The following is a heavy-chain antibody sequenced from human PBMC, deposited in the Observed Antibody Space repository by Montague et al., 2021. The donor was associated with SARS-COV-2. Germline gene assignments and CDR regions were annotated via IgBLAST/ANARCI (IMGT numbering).Heavy chain of an antibody. J-gene: IGHJ6*02. CDR1: GGFTSDSYY. V-gene: IGHV4-39*02. CDR2: LHRSGSV. CDR3: VRGAEEAHFAMDV. D-gene: IGHD3-10*01. Sequence: SETLSLTCIVSGGFTSDSYYWAWIRQAPGKGLEWLGSLHRSGSVYSNPSLKSRVSISVDKSKNHFSLRLTSATAAVTAVYYCVRGAEEAHFAMDVWGQGTTVTVSS.